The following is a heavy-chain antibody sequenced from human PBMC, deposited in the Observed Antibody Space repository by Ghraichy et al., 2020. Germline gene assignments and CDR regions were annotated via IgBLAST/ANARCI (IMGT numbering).Heavy chain of an antibody. Sequence: GGSLRLSCAASGFTFDDYTMHWVRQAPGKGLEWVSLISWDGGSTYYADSVKGRFTISRDNSKNSLYLQMNSLRTEDTALYYCAKDGVAAADPYYFDYWGQGTLVTVSS. CDR3: AKDGVAAADPYYFDY. D-gene: IGHD6-13*01. CDR2: ISWDGGST. V-gene: IGHV3-43*01. J-gene: IGHJ4*02. CDR1: GFTFDDYT.